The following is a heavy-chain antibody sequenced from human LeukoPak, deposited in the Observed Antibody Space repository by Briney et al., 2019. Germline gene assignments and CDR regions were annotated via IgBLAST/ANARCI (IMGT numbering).Heavy chain of an antibody. CDR2: TYYRSTAYN. J-gene: IGHJ5*02. CDR3: ARRLTQYDCFDP. Sequence: SQTLSLTCAISGDSVSSNSVTWHWIRQSPSRGVEWLGRTYYRSTAYNDYAVFVRGRITVNPDTSKNQFSLHLNSVTPEDTAVYYCARRLTQYDCFDPWGQGILVTVSS. V-gene: IGHV6-1*01. D-gene: IGHD2-2*01. CDR1: GDSVSSNSVT.